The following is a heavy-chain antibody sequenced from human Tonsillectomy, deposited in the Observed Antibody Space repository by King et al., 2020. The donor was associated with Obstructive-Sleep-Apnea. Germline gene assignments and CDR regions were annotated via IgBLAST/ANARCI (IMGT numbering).Heavy chain of an antibody. Sequence: VQLVESGGGVVQPGGSLRLSCAASGFTFSSYGMQWVRQAPGKGLEWVAFIRYDGSNKYYADSVKGRFTISRDNSKNTLYLQMNSLSAEDTAVYYCAKDRPWARQQQPQSLEYWGQGTLVTVSS. V-gene: IGHV3-30*02. CDR1: GFTFSSYG. CDR3: AKDRPWARQQQPQSLEY. D-gene: IGHD6-13*01. J-gene: IGHJ4*02. CDR2: IRYDGSNK.